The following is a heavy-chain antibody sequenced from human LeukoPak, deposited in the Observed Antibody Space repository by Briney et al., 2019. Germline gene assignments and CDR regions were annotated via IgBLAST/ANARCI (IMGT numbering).Heavy chain of an antibody. CDR3: ARGDCYCY. CDR1: GFTFSSYG. CDR2: IGGSGYST. Sequence: PGGSLRLSCAASGFTFSSYGMNWVRQAPGKGLEWVSAIGGSGYSTYYADSVKGRFTISRDNSKNTLYLQMNSLRAEDTAVYYCARGDCYCYWGQGTLVTVSS. D-gene: IGHD2-21*02. J-gene: IGHJ4*02. V-gene: IGHV3-23*01.